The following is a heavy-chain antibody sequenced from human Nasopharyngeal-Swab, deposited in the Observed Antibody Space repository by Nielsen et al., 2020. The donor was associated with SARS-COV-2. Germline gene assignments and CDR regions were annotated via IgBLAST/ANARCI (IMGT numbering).Heavy chain of an antibody. CDR3: AKIDGYNYLYAFDI. D-gene: IGHD5-24*01. CDR2: VSANGYST. J-gene: IGHJ3*02. V-gene: IGHV3-23*01. Sequence: GESLKISCAASGFTFSLYDMSWVRQAPGKGLEWVSHVSANGYSTYYVDSVKGRFTPSRDNAKNSLYLQMNSLRAEDTALYYCAKIDGYNYLYAFDIWGQGTMVTVSS. CDR1: GFTFSLYD.